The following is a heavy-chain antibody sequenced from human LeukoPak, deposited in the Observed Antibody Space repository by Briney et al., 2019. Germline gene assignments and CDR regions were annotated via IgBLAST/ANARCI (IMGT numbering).Heavy chain of an antibody. J-gene: IGHJ2*01. D-gene: IGHD5-12*01. V-gene: IGHV4-4*07. CDR3: ARTNVDIVATKTWYFDL. Sequence: SETLSLTCTVSGGSISSYYWSWIRQPAGKGLEWVGRIYTSESTNYNPSLKSRVTMPVHTPKNQFSLKLSSVTAADTAVYYCARTNVDIVATKTWYFDLWGRGTLVTVSS. CDR2: IYTSEST. CDR1: GGSISSYY.